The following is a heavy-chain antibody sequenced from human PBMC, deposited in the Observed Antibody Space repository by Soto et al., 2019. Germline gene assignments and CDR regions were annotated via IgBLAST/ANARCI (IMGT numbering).Heavy chain of an antibody. CDR1: GYSFTTYW. CDR3: ARLGWGIAAGGPNYFYYYGMDV. J-gene: IGHJ6*02. V-gene: IGHV5-10-1*01. CDR2: IDPSDSYT. D-gene: IGHD6-13*01. Sequence: GESLKISCKGSGYSFTTYWINWVRQVPGRGLEWMGRIDPSDSYTNYSPSFQGRVSISADKSTSTAYLQWSSLQASDTARYYCARLGWGIAAGGPNYFYYYGMDVWGQGTTVTVSS.